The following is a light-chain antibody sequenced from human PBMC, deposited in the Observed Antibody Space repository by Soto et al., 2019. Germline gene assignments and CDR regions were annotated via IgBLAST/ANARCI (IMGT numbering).Light chain of an antibody. CDR1: QIIGSS. J-gene: IGKJ2*01. V-gene: IGKV1-5*01. Sequence: DIQMTQSPSTLSASVGDRVTITCRASQIIGSSLAWYQQKPGKAPKLLIYDASTLQSVVASRFSGSESGTEFTLTISSLQPDDSATYCCQQYYSYPYTFGQGTKLEIK. CDR3: QQYYSYPYT. CDR2: DAS.